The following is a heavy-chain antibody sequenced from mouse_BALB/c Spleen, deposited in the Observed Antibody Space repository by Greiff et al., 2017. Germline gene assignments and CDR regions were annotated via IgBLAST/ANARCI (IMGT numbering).Heavy chain of an antibody. CDR3: ARGYDYTWFAY. CDR2: ISSGGST. D-gene: IGHD2-4*01. J-gene: IGHJ3*01. V-gene: IGHV5-6-5*01. CDR1: GFTFSSYA. Sequence: EVQLQESGGGLVKPGGSLKLSCAASGFTFSSYAMSWVRQTPEKRLEWVASISSGGSTYYPDSVKGRFTISRDNARNILYLQMSSLRSEDTAMYYCARGYDYTWFAYWGQGTLVTVSA.